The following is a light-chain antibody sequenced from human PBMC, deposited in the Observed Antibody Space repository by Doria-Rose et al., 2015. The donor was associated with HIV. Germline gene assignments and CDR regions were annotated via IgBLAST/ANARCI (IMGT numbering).Light chain of an antibody. V-gene: IGKV4-1*01. Sequence: DIRVTQSPESLGMSLGERATLNCKSNQSLLYTSKNYLAWYQQKPGQPPKLLIYWASTRQSWVPARFSGSGSGTDFTLTISSLGAEDVAVYYCQQYYDTPSFGPGTTVDIK. J-gene: IGKJ3*01. CDR1: QSLLYTSKNY. CDR3: QQYYDTPS. CDR2: WAS.